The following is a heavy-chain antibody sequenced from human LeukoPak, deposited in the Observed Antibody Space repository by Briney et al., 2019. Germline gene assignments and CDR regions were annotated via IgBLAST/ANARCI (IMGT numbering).Heavy chain of an antibody. CDR3: ARDGALLRFLEWLEFFYYYYGMDV. CDR1: GYTLTGYY. Sequence: ASVKVSCKASGYTLTGYYMHWVRQAPGQGLEWMGRINPNSGGTNYAQKFQGRVTMTRDTSISTAYMELSRLRSDDTAVYYCARDGALLRFLEWLEFFYYYYGMDVWGQGTTVTVSS. V-gene: IGHV1-2*06. CDR2: INPNSGGT. D-gene: IGHD3-3*01. J-gene: IGHJ6*02.